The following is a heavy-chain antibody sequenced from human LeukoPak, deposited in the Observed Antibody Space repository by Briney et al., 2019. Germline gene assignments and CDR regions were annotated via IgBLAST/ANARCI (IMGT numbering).Heavy chain of an antibody. CDR3: ARDWCDY. Sequence: GGSLRLSCAASGFTFSSYSMNWVRQAPGKGLEWVSSISSSGSYIYYADSVKGRFTISRDNAKNSLYLLMNSLRAEDTAVYYCARDWCDYWGQGTLVTVSS. D-gene: IGHD2-15*01. J-gene: IGHJ4*02. CDR2: ISSSGSYI. CDR1: GFTFSSYS. V-gene: IGHV3-21*04.